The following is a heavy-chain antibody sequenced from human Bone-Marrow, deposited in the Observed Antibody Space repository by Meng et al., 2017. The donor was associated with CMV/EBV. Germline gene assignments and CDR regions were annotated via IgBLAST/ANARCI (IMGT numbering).Heavy chain of an antibody. J-gene: IGHJ5*02. CDR3: ARDSPLYCSSTSCYPNWFDP. D-gene: IGHD2-2*01. V-gene: IGHV1-69*04. CDR1: RSYT. CDR2: IIPILGIA. Sequence: RSYTISGVRRAHGQGLEWMGRIIPILGIANYAQKFQGRVTITADKSTSTAYMELSSLRSEDTAVYYCARDSPLYCSSTSCYPNWFDPWGQGTLVTVSS.